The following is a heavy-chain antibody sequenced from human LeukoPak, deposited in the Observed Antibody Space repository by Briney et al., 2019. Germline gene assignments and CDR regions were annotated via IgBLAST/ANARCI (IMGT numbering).Heavy chain of an antibody. J-gene: IGHJ6*03. V-gene: IGHV4-34*01. CDR1: GGSFSGYY. D-gene: IGHD3-10*01. CDR2: INHSGST. Sequence: KTSETLSLTCAVYGGSFSGYYWSWIRQPPGKGLEWIGEINHSGSTNYNPSLKSRVTISVDTSKNQFSLKLSSVTAADTAVYYCARRGSGRTAYYYYYYYMDVWGKGTTVTISS. CDR3: ARRGSGRTAYYYYYYYMDV.